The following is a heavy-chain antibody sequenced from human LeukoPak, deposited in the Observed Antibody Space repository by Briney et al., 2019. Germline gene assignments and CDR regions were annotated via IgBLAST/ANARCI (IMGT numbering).Heavy chain of an antibody. D-gene: IGHD3-3*01. V-gene: IGHV3-30*18. CDR2: ISYDGSNK. Sequence: PGGSLRLSCAASGFTFDDYAMHWVRQAPGKGLEWVAVISYDGSNKYYADSVKGRFTISRDNSKNTLYLQMNSLRAEDTAVYYCAKVNGGRSGYYSFDYWGQGTLVTVSS. CDR3: AKVNGGRSGYYSFDY. J-gene: IGHJ4*02. CDR1: GFTFDDYA.